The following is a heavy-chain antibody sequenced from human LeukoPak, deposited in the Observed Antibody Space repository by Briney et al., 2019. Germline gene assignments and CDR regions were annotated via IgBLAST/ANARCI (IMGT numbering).Heavy chain of an antibody. V-gene: IGHV3-21*01. J-gene: IGHJ4*02. CDR3: ARDHYGDYSGYYFDY. Sequence: GGSLRLSCAASGITFSSYTMNWVRQAPGKGLEWFSSISSGSSYIYYADSVKGRFTISRDNAKNSLYLQMNSLRVEDTAVYYCARDHYGDYSGYYFDYWGQGALVTVSS. CDR1: GITFSSYT. D-gene: IGHD4-17*01. CDR2: ISSGSSYI.